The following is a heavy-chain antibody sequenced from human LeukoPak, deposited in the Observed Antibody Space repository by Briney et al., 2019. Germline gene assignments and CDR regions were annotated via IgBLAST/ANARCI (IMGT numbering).Heavy chain of an antibody. D-gene: IGHD2/OR15-2a*01. CDR2: INPDGIKR. V-gene: IGHV3-7*01. J-gene: IGHJ4*02. CDR1: GFTVSSNY. Sequence: GGSLRLSCAASGFTVSSNYMNWVRQAPGKGLEWVASINPDGIKRYSADSVKGRFTISRDNARNSLYLQMGSLRVEDTAFYYCARDLAFSRLDYWGQGVLVTVSS. CDR3: ARDLAFSRLDY.